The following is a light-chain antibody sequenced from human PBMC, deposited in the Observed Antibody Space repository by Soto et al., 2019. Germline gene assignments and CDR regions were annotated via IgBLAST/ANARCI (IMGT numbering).Light chain of an antibody. J-gene: IGKJ3*01. CDR3: QQRSNWPPSWT. Sequence: EIVLTQSPATLSLSPGERATLSCRASQSVSSYLAWYQQKPGQAPRLLIYDASNRATGIPARFSGSGSGTDCTLTISSLEPEDFAVYYCQQRSNWPPSWTFGPGTKVDIK. CDR1: QSVSSY. V-gene: IGKV3-11*01. CDR2: DAS.